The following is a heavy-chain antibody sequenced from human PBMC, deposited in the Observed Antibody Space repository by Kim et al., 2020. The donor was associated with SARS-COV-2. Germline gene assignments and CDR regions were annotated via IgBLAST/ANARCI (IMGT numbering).Heavy chain of an antibody. CDR2: INHSGST. Sequence: SETLSLTCAVYGGSFSGYYWSWIRQPPGKGLEWIGEINHSGSTNYNPSLKSRVTISVDTSKNQFSLKLSSVTAADTAVYYCARGGTGMTTVVTPLDYWGQGTLVTVSS. V-gene: IGHV4-34*01. CDR1: GGSFSGYY. D-gene: IGHD4-17*01. J-gene: IGHJ4*02. CDR3: ARGGTGMTTVVTPLDY.